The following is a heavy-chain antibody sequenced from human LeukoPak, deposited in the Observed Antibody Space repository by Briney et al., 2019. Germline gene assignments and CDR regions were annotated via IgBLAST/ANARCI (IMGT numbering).Heavy chain of an antibody. CDR1: GFTFSSYS. V-gene: IGHV3-21*01. CDR2: ISSSNSYI. Sequence: PGGSLRLSCAASGFTFSSYSMNWVRQAPGKGLEWVSSISSSNSYIYYADSVKGRFTISRDNAKNSLYLQMNSLRAEDTAVYYCARDHGIFGVVISTGFDYWGQGTLVTVSS. CDR3: ARDHGIFGVVISTGFDY. J-gene: IGHJ4*02. D-gene: IGHD3-3*01.